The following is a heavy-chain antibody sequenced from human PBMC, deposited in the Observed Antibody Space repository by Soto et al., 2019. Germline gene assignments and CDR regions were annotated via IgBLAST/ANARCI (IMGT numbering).Heavy chain of an antibody. CDR1: GDTFTFYS. D-gene: IGHD3-10*01. CDR3: ASSYGSGYRAFDY. Sequence: QVQLVQCGAEVKSPGSSVKVSCKASGDTFTFYSINWVRQAPGLGLEWMGRINPILSMSNYAQRFQGRVTMTADKSTSTAYMELSSLRSEDTAIYYCASSYGSGYRAFDYWGQGALVTVSS. J-gene: IGHJ4*02. CDR2: INPILSMS. V-gene: IGHV1-69*02.